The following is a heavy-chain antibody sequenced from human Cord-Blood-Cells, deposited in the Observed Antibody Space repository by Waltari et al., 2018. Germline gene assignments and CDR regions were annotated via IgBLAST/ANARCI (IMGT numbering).Heavy chain of an antibody. Sequence: EVQLVESGGGLVQPGRSLRLSCAASGFTFDDYALHWVGQAPGKGLEWVSGISWNSGSIGYADSVKGRFTISRDNAKNSLYLQMNSLRAEDTALYYCAKRYDFWSGLGDWGQGTLVTVSS. V-gene: IGHV3-9*01. CDR3: AKRYDFWSGLGD. D-gene: IGHD3-3*01. CDR1: GFTFDDYA. J-gene: IGHJ4*02. CDR2: ISWNSGSI.